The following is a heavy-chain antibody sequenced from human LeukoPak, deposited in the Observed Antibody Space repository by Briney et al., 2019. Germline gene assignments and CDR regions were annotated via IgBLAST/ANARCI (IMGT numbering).Heavy chain of an antibody. CDR1: GGTFSSYA. D-gene: IGHD4-23*01. J-gene: IGHJ6*03. CDR3: AGSPGPGGATVVASYYYYYYMDV. Sequence: ASVKVSCKASGGTFSSYAFSWVRQAPGQGLEWMGWISAYNGNTNYAQKLQGRVTMTTDTSTSTAYMELRSLRSDDTAVYYCAGSPGPGGATVVASYYYYYYMDVWGKGITVTVSS. V-gene: IGHV1-18*01. CDR2: ISAYNGNT.